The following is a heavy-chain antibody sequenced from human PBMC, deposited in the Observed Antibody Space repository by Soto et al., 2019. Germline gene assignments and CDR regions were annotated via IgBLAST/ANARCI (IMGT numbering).Heavy chain of an antibody. Sequence: PGGSLRLSCAASGFTFSSYAMSWVRQAPGKGLEWVSAISGSGGSTYYADSVKGRFTISRDNAKNSLYLQMNSLSAEDTAVYYFAREGRERFGEFPKPDDAFDIWGQGTMVTV. V-gene: IGHV3-23*01. CDR3: AREGRERFGEFPKPDDAFDI. CDR2: ISGSGGST. J-gene: IGHJ3*02. CDR1: GFTFSSYA. D-gene: IGHD3-10*01.